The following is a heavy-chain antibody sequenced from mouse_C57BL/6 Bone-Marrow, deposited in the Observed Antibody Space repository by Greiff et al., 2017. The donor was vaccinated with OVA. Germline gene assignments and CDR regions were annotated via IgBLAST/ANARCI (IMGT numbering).Heavy chain of an antibody. CDR1: GYTFTSYW. D-gene: IGHD2-1*01. J-gene: IGHJ3*01. CDR2: IYPGSGGT. CDR3: ARGVYYGNYIYY. Sequence: QVQLQQPGAELVKPGASVKMSCKASGYTFTSYWITWVKQRPGQGLEWIGDIYPGSGGTNYNEKFKSKATLTVDTSSSTAYMQLSSLTSEDSAVYYCARGVYYGNYIYYWGQGTLVTVSA. V-gene: IGHV1-55*01.